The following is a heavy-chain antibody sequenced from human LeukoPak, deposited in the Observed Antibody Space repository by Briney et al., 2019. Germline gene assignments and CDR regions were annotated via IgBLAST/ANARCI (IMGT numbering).Heavy chain of an antibody. Sequence: PGGSLRLSCAASGFTFSRYSMNWVRQAPGKGLEWVSAVSGTGLTTYYADSVKGRFTVSRDNSKNTVYLQMNSLRGEDAAVYYCAKELMGFDYWGQGTLITVSS. CDR2: VSGTGLTT. J-gene: IGHJ4*02. D-gene: IGHD2-8*01. CDR3: AKELMGFDY. CDR1: GFTFSRYS. V-gene: IGHV3-23*01.